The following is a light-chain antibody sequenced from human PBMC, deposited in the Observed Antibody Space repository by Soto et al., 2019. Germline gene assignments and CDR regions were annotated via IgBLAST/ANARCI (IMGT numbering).Light chain of an antibody. CDR2: GAS. J-gene: IGKJ2*01. V-gene: IGKV3-20*01. CDR1: QSXSSSY. Sequence: XXLTXXXXXLXXXXGXXATXXXRASQSXSSSYLAWYQQKPGQAPRLLIYGASSRATGIPDRFSGXGSGTXXTLTISRLEPEDFAVYYCQQYGSSPSYTFGQGTKLEIK. CDR3: QQYGSSPSYT.